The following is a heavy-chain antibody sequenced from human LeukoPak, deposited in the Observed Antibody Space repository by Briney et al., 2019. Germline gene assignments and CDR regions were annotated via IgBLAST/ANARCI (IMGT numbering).Heavy chain of an antibody. J-gene: IGHJ5*02. Sequence: AAVTVSCKASGGTFSSYVISWVRQAPGQGLEWMGGIIPIFGTANYAQKFQGRVTITTDESTSTAYMELSSLRSEDTAVYYCASWSRGIAAADWFDPRGQGTLVTVSS. D-gene: IGHD6-13*01. V-gene: IGHV1-69*05. CDR1: GGTFSSYV. CDR3: ASWSRGIAAADWFDP. CDR2: IIPIFGTA.